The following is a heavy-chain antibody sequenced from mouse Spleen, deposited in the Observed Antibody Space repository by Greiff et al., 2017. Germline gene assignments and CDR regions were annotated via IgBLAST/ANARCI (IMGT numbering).Heavy chain of an antibody. CDR3: VREKDCDGYFDV. V-gene: IGHV5-12-1*01. J-gene: IGHJ1*01. Sequence: EVQRVESGGGLVKLGGSLKLSCAASGFTFSSYYMPWVRQTPEKRLEWVATISSGGGSTYYPDSVKGRFTISRDNAKNTLYLQLSSLNSEDSAVYYCVREKDCDGYFDVWGAGTTVTGPS. CDR2: ISSGGGST. CDR1: GFTFSSYY.